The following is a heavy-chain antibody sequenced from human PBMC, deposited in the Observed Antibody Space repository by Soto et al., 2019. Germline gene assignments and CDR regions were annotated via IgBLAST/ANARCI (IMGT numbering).Heavy chain of an antibody. CDR3: AKSSGSSSPYYYYGMDV. CDR1: GFTFSSYG. J-gene: IGHJ6*02. V-gene: IGHV3-30*18. Sequence: GGSLRLSCAASGFTFSSYGMHWVRQAPGKGLEWAAVISYDGSNKYYADSVKGRFTISRDNSKNTLYLQMNSLRAEDTAVYYCAKSSGSSSPYYYYGMDVWGQGTTVTVSS. CDR2: ISYDGSNK. D-gene: IGHD6-6*01.